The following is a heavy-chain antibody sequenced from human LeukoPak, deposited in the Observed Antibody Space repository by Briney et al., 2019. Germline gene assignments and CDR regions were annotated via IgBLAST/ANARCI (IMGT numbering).Heavy chain of an antibody. CDR2: IYYSGST. D-gene: IGHD6-13*01. J-gene: IGHJ4*02. CDR3: ARGPGIAAAVNDY. CDR1: GGSISSYY. Sequence: SETLSLTCTVSGGSISSYYWSWLRQPPGKGLEWIGYIYYSGSTNYNPSLKSRVTISVDTSKNQFSLKLSSVTAADTAVYYCARGPGIAAAVNDYWGQGTLVTVFS. V-gene: IGHV4-59*01.